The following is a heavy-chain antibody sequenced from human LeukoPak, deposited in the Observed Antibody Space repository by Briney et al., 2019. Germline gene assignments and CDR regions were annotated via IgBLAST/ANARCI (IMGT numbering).Heavy chain of an antibody. Sequence: SETLSLTCTVSGGSISSYYRSWIRQPPGKGLEWIGYIYTSGSTNYNPSLKSRVTISVDTSKNQFSLKLSSATAADTAVYYCARHAIKRGYFDYWGQGTLVTVSS. J-gene: IGHJ4*02. D-gene: IGHD2-8*01. CDR2: IYTSGST. V-gene: IGHV4-4*09. CDR3: ARHAIKRGYFDY. CDR1: GGSISSYY.